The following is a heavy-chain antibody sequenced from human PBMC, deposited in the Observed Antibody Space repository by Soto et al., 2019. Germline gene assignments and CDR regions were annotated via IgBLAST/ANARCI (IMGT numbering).Heavy chain of an antibody. D-gene: IGHD2-15*01. V-gene: IGHV3-33*01. CDR3: ARDRYCSGGSCYGDYGGASSAFDI. CDR2: IWYDGSNK. CDR1: GFTFSSYG. J-gene: IGHJ3*02. Sequence: QVQLVESGGGVVQPGRSLRLSCAASGFTFSSYGMHWVRQAPGKGLEWVAVIWYDGSNKYYADSVKGRFTISRDNSKNTLYLQMNSLRAEDTAVYYCARDRYCSGGSCYGDYGGASSAFDIWGQGTMVTVSS.